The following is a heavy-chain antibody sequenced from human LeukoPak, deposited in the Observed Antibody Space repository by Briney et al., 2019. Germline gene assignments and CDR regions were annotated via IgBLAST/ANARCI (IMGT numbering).Heavy chain of an antibody. J-gene: IGHJ4*02. Sequence: TSETLSLTCTVSGGSISSSSYYWGWIRQPPGKGLEWIVSIYYSGSTYYNPSLKSRVTISVDTSKNQFSLKLSSVTAADTAVHYCARLNKIVVVPAAVDYWGQGTLVTVSS. CDR2: IYYSGST. CDR1: GGSISSSSYY. CDR3: ARLNKIVVVPAAVDY. V-gene: IGHV4-39*01. D-gene: IGHD2-2*01.